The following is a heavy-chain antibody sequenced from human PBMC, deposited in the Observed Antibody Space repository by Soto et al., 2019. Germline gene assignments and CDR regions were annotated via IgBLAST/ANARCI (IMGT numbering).Heavy chain of an antibody. Sequence: GGSLILSCAASGFTFSYSAMHWVRQASGKGLEWVGRIRSKANNYATAYAASVKGRFTISRDDSKNTAYLQMNSLKTEDTAVYYCASGGKSTYYYDSPPGVWFDPWGQGTLVTVSS. J-gene: IGHJ5*02. CDR2: IRSKANNYAT. V-gene: IGHV3-73*01. D-gene: IGHD3-22*01. CDR3: ASGGKSTYYYDSPPGVWFDP. CDR1: GFTFSYSA.